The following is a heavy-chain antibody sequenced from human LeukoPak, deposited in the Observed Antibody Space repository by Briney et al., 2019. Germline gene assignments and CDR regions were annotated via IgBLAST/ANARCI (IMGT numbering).Heavy chain of an antibody. D-gene: IGHD3-3*01. CDR1: GFTFSSFA. J-gene: IGHJ6*02. CDR2: ISGSGSST. V-gene: IGHV3-23*01. Sequence: PGGSLRLSCAASGFTFSSFAMSWVRQAPGKGLEWVSIISGSGSSTSYGDSVKGRFTISRDNSENTLYLQMNSLRAEDTAVYYCAKGDTYDDFWSGYSYHYYYGMDVWGQGTTVIVSS. CDR3: AKGDTYDDFWSGYSYHYYYGMDV.